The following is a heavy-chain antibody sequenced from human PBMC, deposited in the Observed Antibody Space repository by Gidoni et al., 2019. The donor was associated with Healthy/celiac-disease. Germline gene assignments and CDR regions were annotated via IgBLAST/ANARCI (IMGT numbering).Heavy chain of an antibody. V-gene: IGHV3-30*04. J-gene: IGHJ4*02. Sequence: QVQLLESGGGVVQPGRSLRLSCAASVFTFCRYAMHLVRQAPGKGLEWVAVISYDGSNKYYADSVKGRFTIARDNSKNTLYLQMNSLRAEDTAVYYCERSDYDYVWGSSGYWGQGTLVTVSS. D-gene: IGHD3-16*01. CDR2: ISYDGSNK. CDR1: VFTFCRYA. CDR3: ERSDYDYVWGSSGY.